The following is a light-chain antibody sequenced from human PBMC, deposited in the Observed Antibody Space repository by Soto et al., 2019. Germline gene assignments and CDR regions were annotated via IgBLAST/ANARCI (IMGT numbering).Light chain of an antibody. J-gene: IGKJ1*01. CDR1: QSISSW. CDR2: DAS. Sequence: DIQMTQSPSTLSASVGDRVAIACRASQSISSWLAWYQQKLGRAPRLLIYDASSLESGVPSRFSGSGYGTEFTLTISSLQPEDFATFYCQQYSSLPRTFGQGTKVDIK. V-gene: IGKV1-5*01. CDR3: QQYSSLPRT.